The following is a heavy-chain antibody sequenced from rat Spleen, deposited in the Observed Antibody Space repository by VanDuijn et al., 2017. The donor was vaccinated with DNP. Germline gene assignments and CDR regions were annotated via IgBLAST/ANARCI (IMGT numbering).Heavy chain of an antibody. CDR2: ISYDGSST. CDR3: VGRPPPTRGPFDY. CDR1: GFIFSNYW. J-gene: IGHJ2*01. Sequence: EVQLVESGGGPVQPGRSLKLSCVASGFIFSNYWMTWVRQAPTKGLEWVATISYDGSSTYYRDSVKGRYIISRNNAKSTLYLQMDSLRSEDTATYYCVGRPPPTRGPFDYWGQGVTVTVSS. V-gene: IGHV5-29*01. D-gene: IGHD1-4*01.